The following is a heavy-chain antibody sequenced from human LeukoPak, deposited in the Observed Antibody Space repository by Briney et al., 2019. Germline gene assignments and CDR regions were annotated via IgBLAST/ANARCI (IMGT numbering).Heavy chain of an antibody. CDR1: GYTFTAYY. J-gene: IGHJ4*02. V-gene: IGHV1-2*02. CDR3: ARDLGVTVRPFSLFY. CDR2: INPNSGVT. Sequence: ASVRVSCKASGYTFTAYYMHWVRQAPGQGPEWMGWINPNSGVTNYAQKFQGRVIMTSDTSISTAYMEFSRLRSDDTAMYYCARDLGVTVRPFSLFYWGQGTLVTVSS. D-gene: IGHD6-6*01.